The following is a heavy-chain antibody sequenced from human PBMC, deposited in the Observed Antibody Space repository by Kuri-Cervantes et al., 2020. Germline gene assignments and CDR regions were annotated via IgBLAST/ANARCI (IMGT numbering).Heavy chain of an antibody. J-gene: IGHJ5*02. D-gene: IGHD1-7*01. CDR3: ARGRTQNWFDP. CDR1: GCTFTSYD. CDR2: ISAYNGNT. V-gene: IGHV1-18*01. Sequence: ASVKVSCKASGCTFTSYDINCVRQAPGQGLEWMGWISAYNGNTNYAQKLQGRVTMTTDTSTSTAYMELRSLRSDDTAVYYCARGRTQNWFDPWCQGTLVTVSS.